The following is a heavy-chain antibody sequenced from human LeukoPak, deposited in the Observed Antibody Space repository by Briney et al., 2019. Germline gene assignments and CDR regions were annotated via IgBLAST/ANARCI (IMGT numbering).Heavy chain of an antibody. D-gene: IGHD5-24*01. CDR2: IKSRTDGGTT. CDR3: ATEFYRNGYNF. Sequence: NPGGSLRLSCPGSGFTFSSAWMTWVRQIPGKGLEWVGHIKSRTDGGTTDYAAPVKGRFTISRDDSKNTVYLQMNSLKTEDSAVYFCATEFYRNGYNFWGHGTLVIVSS. J-gene: IGHJ1*01. V-gene: IGHV3-15*01. CDR1: GFTFSSAW.